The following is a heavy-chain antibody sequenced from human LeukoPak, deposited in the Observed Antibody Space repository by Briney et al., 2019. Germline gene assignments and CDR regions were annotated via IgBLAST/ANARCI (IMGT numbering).Heavy chain of an antibody. V-gene: IGHV3-33*03. CDR1: GFTLRNYA. CDR2: MCYDGSYK. J-gene: IGHJ4*02. Sequence: GKSLRLSCAASGFTLRNYAIHWVRQAPGKGLEGVAVMCYDGSYKYYADAVKGRFTISRDNAKNTAYLQMNSLTAEDTALYYCAKEVGPDFGDWGQGTLVTVSS. CDR3: AKEVGPDFGD. D-gene: IGHD1-26*01.